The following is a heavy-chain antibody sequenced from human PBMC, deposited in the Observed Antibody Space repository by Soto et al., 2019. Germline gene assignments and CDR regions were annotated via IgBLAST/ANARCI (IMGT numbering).Heavy chain of an antibody. D-gene: IGHD3-16*01. CDR3: TRGVTANYMGGDAFEI. V-gene: IGHV1-69*01. CDR1: GGTFSSYT. J-gene: IGHJ3*02. Sequence: QVLLVQSGAEVKKPGSSVKVTCKAYGGTFSSYTISWVRQAPGQGLEYMGGIMPIFGTATYTQSFQDRVTITADESTSTVYMELRSLTSDDTAVYYCTRGVTANYMGGDAFEIWGQGTMVTVSS. CDR2: IMPIFGTA.